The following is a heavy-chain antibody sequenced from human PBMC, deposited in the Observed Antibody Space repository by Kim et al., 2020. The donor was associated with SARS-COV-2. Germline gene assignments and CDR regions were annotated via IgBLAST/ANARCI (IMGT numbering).Heavy chain of an antibody. Sequence: GGSLRLSCVASGFTFGDYWMHWVRQAPGKGPVWVSRINRDGSITSYADSVKGRFTISRDNAKNTLYLQLNSLRAEDTAIYYCVRGPYCSSTSCYVYLYYPMDVWGQGTTVTVSS. V-gene: IGHV3-74*01. CDR1: GFTFGDYW. D-gene: IGHD2-2*01. J-gene: IGHJ6*02. CDR3: VRGPYCSSTSCYVYLYYPMDV. CDR2: INRDGSIT.